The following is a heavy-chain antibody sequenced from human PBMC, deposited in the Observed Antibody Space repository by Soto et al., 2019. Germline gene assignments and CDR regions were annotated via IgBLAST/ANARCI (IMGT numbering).Heavy chain of an antibody. J-gene: IGHJ6*02. CDR1: GFTFSSYS. CDR2: ISSSSGST. D-gene: IGHD3-3*01. V-gene: IGHV3-23*01. Sequence: GGSLRLSCAASGFTFSSYSMNWVRQAPGKGLEWVSSISSSSGSTYYADSVKGRFTISRDNSKNTLYLQMNSLRAEDTAVYYCAKGHYEFWSSYLGYYYGMDVWGQGTRVTVSS. CDR3: AKGHYEFWSSYLGYYYGMDV.